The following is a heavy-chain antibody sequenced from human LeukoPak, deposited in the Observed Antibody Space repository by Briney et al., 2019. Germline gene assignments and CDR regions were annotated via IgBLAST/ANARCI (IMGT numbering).Heavy chain of an antibody. J-gene: IGHJ3*02. CDR1: GGSISSGSYY. CDR2: IYTSGST. D-gene: IGHD1-14*01. V-gene: IGHV4-61*02. Sequence: SQTLSLTCTVSGGSISSGSYYWSWIRQPAGKGLEWIGRIYTSGSTNYNPSLKSRVTISVDTSKNQFSLKLSSVTAADTAVYYCASLTHDAFDIWGQGTMVTVSS. CDR3: ASLTHDAFDI.